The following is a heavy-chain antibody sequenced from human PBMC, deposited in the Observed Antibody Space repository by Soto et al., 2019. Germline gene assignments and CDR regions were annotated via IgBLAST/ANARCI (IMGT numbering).Heavy chain of an antibody. Sequence: QAPCKGLEWVAVMSYDGTIKYGDPVKGRFTISRDNSKNMVYLQVNSLRPEDAAVYYCARERVVFFFFNDTATTEIYTLSPLDS. CDR2: MSYDGTIK. V-gene: IGHV3-30*03. CDR3: ARERVVFFFFNDTATTEIYTLSPLDS. D-gene: IGHD4-17*01. J-gene: IGHJ5*01.